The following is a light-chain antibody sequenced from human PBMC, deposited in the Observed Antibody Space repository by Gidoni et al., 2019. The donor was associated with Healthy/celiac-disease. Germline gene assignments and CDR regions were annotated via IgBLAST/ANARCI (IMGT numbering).Light chain of an antibody. Sequence: IVFTQSPRTLSLSPGERATLSCRASQSVSSSYLAWYQQKPGQAPRLLIYGASSRATGIPDRFSASGSGTDFTLTISRLEPEDFAVYYCQQYGSSRALTFGGGTKVEIK. CDR2: GAS. CDR3: QQYGSSRALT. J-gene: IGKJ4*01. V-gene: IGKV3-20*01. CDR1: QSVSSSY.